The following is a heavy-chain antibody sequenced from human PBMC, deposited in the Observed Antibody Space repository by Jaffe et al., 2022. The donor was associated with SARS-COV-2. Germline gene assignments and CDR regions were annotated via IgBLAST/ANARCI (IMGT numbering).Heavy chain of an antibody. V-gene: IGHV3-30-3*01. CDR3: ARVNLRYYDSSGYYDY. J-gene: IGHJ4*02. CDR2: ISYDGSNK. CDR1: GFTFSSYA. Sequence: QVQLVESGGGVVQPGRSLRLSCAASGFTFSSYAMHWVRQAPGKGLEWVAVISYDGSNKYYADSVKGRFTISRDNSKNTLYLQMNSLRAEDTAVYYCARVNLRYYDSSGYYDYWGQGTLVTVSS. D-gene: IGHD3-22*01.